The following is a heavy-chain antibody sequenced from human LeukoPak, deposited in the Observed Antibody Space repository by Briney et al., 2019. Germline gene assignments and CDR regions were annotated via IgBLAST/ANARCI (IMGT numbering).Heavy chain of an antibody. D-gene: IGHD2-15*01. CDR1: GFVFTIYT. V-gene: IGHV3-30-3*01. Sequence: GGSLRLSCSASGFVFTIYTMYWVRQAPGKGLEWVAVISYDGSNMYYADSVKGRFTISRDNSKNTLYLQMNSLRAEDTAVFYCARAYCSGGSCYTVYFDYWGQGTLVTVSS. CDR3: ARAYCSGGSCYTVYFDY. J-gene: IGHJ4*02. CDR2: ISYDGSNM.